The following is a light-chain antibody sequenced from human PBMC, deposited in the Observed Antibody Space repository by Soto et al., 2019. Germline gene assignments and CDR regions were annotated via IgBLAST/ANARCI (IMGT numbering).Light chain of an antibody. V-gene: IGLV2-11*01. CDR2: DVS. CDR3: CSYAGSYLRV. J-gene: IGLJ2*01. Sequence: QSALTQPRSVSGSPGQSVTISCTGTSSDVGGYNYVSWYQQHPGKAPKLMIYDVSKRPSGVPDRFSGSKSGNTASLTISGLQAEDEADYYCCSYAGSYLRVFGGGTQLTVL. CDR1: SSDVGGYNY.